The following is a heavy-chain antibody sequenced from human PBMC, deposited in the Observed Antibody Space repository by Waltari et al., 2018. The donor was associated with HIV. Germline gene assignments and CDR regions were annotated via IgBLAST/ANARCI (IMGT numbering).Heavy chain of an antibody. CDR3: ARGSVAGRYCDY. Sequence: QVQLQQWGAGLLKPSETLSRTCAVYGESVSNYFWSWIRQSPGKGLEWIGEIDYSGNANYNPSLKSRVTVSVDTSKNQFSLKLTSVTAVDTAVYYCARGSVAGRYCDYWGQGALVTVSS. CDR1: GESVSNYF. CDR2: IDYSGNA. J-gene: IGHJ4*02. V-gene: IGHV4-34*01. D-gene: IGHD6-19*01.